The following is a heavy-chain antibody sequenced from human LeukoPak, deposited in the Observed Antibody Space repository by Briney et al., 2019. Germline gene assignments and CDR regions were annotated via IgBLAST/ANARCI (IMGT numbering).Heavy chain of an antibody. V-gene: IGHV4-34*01. CDR1: GGSFSGYY. J-gene: IGHJ3*02. CDR3: ARGLRSADAFAI. CDR2: INHSGST. Sequence: SETLSLTCAVYGGSFSGYYWSWIRQPPGKGLEWIGEINHSGSTNYNPSLKSRVTISVDTSKNQFSLKLSSVTAADTAVYYCARGLRSADAFAIWGQGTMVTVSS.